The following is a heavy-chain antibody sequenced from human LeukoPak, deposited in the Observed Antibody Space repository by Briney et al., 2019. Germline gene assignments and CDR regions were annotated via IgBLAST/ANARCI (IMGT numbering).Heavy chain of an antibody. CDR2: ISWDGGST. J-gene: IGHJ4*02. V-gene: IGHV3-43D*03. CDR3: AKADYGDYVIDY. CDR1: GFTFDDYA. D-gene: IGHD4-17*01. Sequence: GGSLRLSCAASGFTFDDYAMHWVRQAPGKGLGWVSLISWDGGSTYYADSVKGRFTISRDNSKNSLYLQMNSLRAEDTALYYCAKADYGDYVIDYWGQGTLVTVSS.